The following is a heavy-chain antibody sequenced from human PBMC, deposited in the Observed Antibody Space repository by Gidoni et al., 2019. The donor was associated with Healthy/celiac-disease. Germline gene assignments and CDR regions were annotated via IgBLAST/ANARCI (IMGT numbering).Heavy chain of an antibody. Sequence: QVQLVESGGGVVQPGRSLRLSCAASGFTFISYGMHWVRQAPGKGLEWVAVISYDGSNKYYADSVKGRFTISRDNSKNTLYLQMNSLRAEDTAVYYCANGDYYDSSGYLTDFDYWGQGTLVTVSS. CDR2: ISYDGSNK. V-gene: IGHV3-30*18. CDR3: ANGDYYDSSGYLTDFDY. CDR1: GFTFISYG. D-gene: IGHD3-22*01. J-gene: IGHJ4*02.